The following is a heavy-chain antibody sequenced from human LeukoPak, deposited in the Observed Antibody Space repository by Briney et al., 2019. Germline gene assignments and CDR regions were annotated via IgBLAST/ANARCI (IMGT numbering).Heavy chain of an antibody. CDR2: INPNSGGT. D-gene: IGHD6-19*01. CDR1: GYTFTGYY. J-gene: IGHJ5*02. V-gene: IGHV1-2*02. Sequence: GSSVKVSCKASGYTFTGYYMHWVRQAPGQGLEWMGGINPNSGGTNYAQKFHGRVTMTRDTSISTAYMELSRLRSDDTGVYYCASIAVAGTTSPNWFDPWGQGTRVTVSS. CDR3: ASIAVAGTTSPNWFDP.